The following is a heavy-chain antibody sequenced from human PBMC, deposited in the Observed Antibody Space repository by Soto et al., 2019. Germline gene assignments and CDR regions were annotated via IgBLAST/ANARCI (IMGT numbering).Heavy chain of an antibody. Sequence: QVQLVQSGAEMKKPGSSVKVSCQSSGGTFNTYAMNWVRQAPGQGPEWMGDISPMFGAANYAPKFQGRVTNTADESTGNTYMQLSSLASEDTAPYFCAEEVQVPTPGFVYWGQGTLVTVSS. CDR2: ISPMFGAA. V-gene: IGHV1-69*19. CDR1: GGTFNTYA. CDR3: AEEVQVPTPGFVY. J-gene: IGHJ4*02. D-gene: IGHD3-10*01.